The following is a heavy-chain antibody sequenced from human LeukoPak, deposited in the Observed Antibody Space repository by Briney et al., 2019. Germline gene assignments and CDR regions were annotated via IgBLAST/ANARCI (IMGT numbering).Heavy chain of an antibody. CDR2: INHSRST. CDR3: ARFKRYCSGGSCYYYYYYYMDV. CDR1: GGSFSGYY. D-gene: IGHD2-15*01. V-gene: IGHV4-34*01. Sequence: SETLSLTCAVYGGSFSGYYWSWIRQPPGKGPEWIGEINHSRSTNYNPSLKSRVTISVDTSKNQFSLKLSSVTAADTAVYYCARFKRYCSGGSCYYYYYYYMDVWGKGTTVTVSS. J-gene: IGHJ6*03.